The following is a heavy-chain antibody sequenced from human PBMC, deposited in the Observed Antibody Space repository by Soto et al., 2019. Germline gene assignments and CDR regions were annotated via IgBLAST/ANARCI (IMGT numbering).Heavy chain of an antibody. CDR2: INPNTGGT. CDR1: GYTFTDYD. Sequence: QVQLVQSGAEVRKPGASVKVSCKASGYTFTDYDMPWVRQAPGQGLEWLGWINPNTGGTNSAQTFQGRVTMTMDTSLSSAYMAVNSTTSHDTAGFYCVREPIWVGATDLIHFWGQRSLSSGSS. J-gene: IGHJ4*02. CDR3: VREPIWVGATDLIHF. V-gene: IGHV1-2*02. D-gene: IGHD1-26*01.